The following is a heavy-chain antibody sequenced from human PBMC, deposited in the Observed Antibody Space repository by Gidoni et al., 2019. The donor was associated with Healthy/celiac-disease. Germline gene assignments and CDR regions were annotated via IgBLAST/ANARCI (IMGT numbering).Heavy chain of an antibody. CDR3: ARDDYSVAVDY. CDR1: GFTFSSYW. Sequence: EVQLVASGGGLVQPGGSLRLSFAASGFTFSSYWMSWVRQAPGKGLEWVGNIKKDGSEKYYVDSVKGLFTISRDNAKNALYLQMNSLRAEDTAVYYCARDDYSVAVDYWGQGTLVTVSS. V-gene: IGHV3-7*03. CDR2: IKKDGSEK. J-gene: IGHJ4*02. D-gene: IGHD6-19*01.